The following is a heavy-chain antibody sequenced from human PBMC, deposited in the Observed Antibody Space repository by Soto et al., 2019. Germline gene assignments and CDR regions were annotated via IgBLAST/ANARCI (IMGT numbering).Heavy chain of an antibody. J-gene: IGHJ4*02. V-gene: IGHV3-74*01. CDR2: IDSDGSST. Sequence: EVQLVESGGGLVQPGGSLRLSCAASGFTFSSYWMHWVRQAPGKGLVWVSHIDSDGSSTTYADSVKGRFTISRDNAKNPLYLQMNSLRAEDTAVYYCARDYPGNGIDYWGQGTLVTVSS. D-gene: IGHD1-1*01. CDR3: ARDYPGNGIDY. CDR1: GFTFSSYW.